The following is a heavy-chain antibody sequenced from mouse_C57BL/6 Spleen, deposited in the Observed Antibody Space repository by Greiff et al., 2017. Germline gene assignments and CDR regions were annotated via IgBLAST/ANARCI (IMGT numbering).Heavy chain of an antibody. CDR2: ISSGGDYI. Sequence: EVQGVESGEGLVKPGGSLKLSCAASGFTFSSYAMSWVRQTPEKRLEWVAYISSGGDYIYYADTVKGRFTISRDNARNTLYLQMSSLKSEDTAIYDCTRDSDYDGFAYWGQGTLVTVSA. J-gene: IGHJ3*01. V-gene: IGHV5-9-1*02. D-gene: IGHD2-4*01. CDR3: TRDSDYDGFAY. CDR1: GFTFSSYA.